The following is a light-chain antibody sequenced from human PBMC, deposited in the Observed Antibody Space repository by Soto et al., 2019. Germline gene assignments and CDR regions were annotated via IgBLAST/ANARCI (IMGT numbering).Light chain of an antibody. CDR1: QSIATY. J-gene: IGKJ2*01. V-gene: IGKV1-39*01. CDR2: AAS. CDR3: QQIFETPPYT. Sequence: DIPMTQSPSSLSASIGDRVTITCRASQSIATYVNWFQQKPGKAPKLLINAASSLQSGVPSRFSGGGCGTDFSLTIIGLQPDDFATYYCQQIFETPPYTFGQGTKLEIK.